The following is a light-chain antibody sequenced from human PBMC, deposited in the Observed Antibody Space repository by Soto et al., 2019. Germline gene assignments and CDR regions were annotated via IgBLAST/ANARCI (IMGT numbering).Light chain of an antibody. CDR1: SSDVGGYNF. Sequence: QSALTQPASVFGSPGQSITFSCTVTSSDVGGYNFVSWYQQHPGKAPKPMIYEVSSRPSGVSNRFSGSTASLTISGLQPEDEADYYCSSYTTSTTVVFGTGTKVTVL. CDR2: EVS. CDR3: SSYTTSTTVV. J-gene: IGLJ1*01. V-gene: IGLV2-14*03.